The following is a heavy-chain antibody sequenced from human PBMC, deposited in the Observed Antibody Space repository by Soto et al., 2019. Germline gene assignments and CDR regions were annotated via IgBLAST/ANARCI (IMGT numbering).Heavy chain of an antibody. D-gene: IGHD6-19*01. V-gene: IGHV4-30-4*01. Sequence: SETLSLTCTVSGGSISSGDYYWSWIRQPPGKGLEWIGYIYYSGSTYYNPSLKSRVTISVDTSKNQFSLKLSSVTAADTAVYYCARDLSSGSHYFDYWGQGTLVTVS. CDR2: IYYSGST. CDR1: GGSISSGDYY. CDR3: ARDLSSGSHYFDY. J-gene: IGHJ4*02.